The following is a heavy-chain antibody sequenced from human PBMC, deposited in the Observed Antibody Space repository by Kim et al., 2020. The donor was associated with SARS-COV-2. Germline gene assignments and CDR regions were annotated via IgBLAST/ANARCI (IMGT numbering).Heavy chain of an antibody. CDR2: ISGSGGST. V-gene: IGHV3-23*01. Sequence: GGSLRLSCAASGFTFSSYAMSWVRQAPGKGLEWVSAISGSGGSTYYAESVKGRFTISRDNSKNTLYLQMNSLRAEDTGVYYCAKAGNSAYDFYYYYYWGQGTLVTVSS. CDR1: GFTFSSYA. CDR3: AKAGNSAYDFYYYYY. D-gene: IGHD5-12*01. J-gene: IGHJ4*02.